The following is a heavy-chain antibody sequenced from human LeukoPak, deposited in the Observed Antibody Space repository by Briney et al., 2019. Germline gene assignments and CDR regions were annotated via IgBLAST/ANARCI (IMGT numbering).Heavy chain of an antibody. CDR1: GGTFSSYA. Sequence: SVKVSCKASGGTFSSYAISWVRQAPGQGLEWMGGIIPIFGTANYAQKFQGRVTITADESTSTAYMELSSLRSEDTAVYYCARGIAARPGIYYYYMDVWGKGTTVTVSS. CDR2: IIPIFGTA. V-gene: IGHV1-69*01. J-gene: IGHJ6*03. CDR3: ARGIAARPGIYYYYMDV. D-gene: IGHD6-6*01.